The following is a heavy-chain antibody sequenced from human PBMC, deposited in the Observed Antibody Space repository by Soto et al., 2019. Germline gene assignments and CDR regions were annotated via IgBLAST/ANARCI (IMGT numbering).Heavy chain of an antibody. J-gene: IGHJ5*02. CDR3: ARGGYYDFWSGYLNCFDP. D-gene: IGHD3-3*01. CDR1: GFTFSDYY. V-gene: IGHV3-11*01. Sequence: GGSLRLSCAASGFTFSDYYMSWIRQAPGKGLEWVSYISSSGSTIYYADSVKGRFTISRDNAKNSLYLQMNSLRAEDTAVYYCARGGYYDFWSGYLNCFDPWGQGTLVTVSS. CDR2: ISSSGSTI.